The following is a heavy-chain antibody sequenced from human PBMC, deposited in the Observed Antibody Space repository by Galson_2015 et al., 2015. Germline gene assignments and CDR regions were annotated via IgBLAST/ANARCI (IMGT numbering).Heavy chain of an antibody. V-gene: IGHV1-46*01. CDR1: GYSFTTSDY. D-gene: IGHD4-11*01. Sequence: SVKVSCKAFGYSFTTSDYMHWVRQAPGQRLEWMGIINPSDGIANYTQNFQGRVTMTRDTSTSTVYIEVSSLRSEDTAVYYCARAADQYFDYWGQGTPVTVSS. CDR2: INPSDGIA. J-gene: IGHJ4*02. CDR3: ARAADQYFDY.